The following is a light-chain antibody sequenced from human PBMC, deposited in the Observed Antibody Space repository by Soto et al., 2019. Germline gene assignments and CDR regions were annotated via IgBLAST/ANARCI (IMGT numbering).Light chain of an antibody. CDR3: ETWDSNTRV. V-gene: IGLV4-60*02. CDR1: SGHSSYI. Sequence: QPVLTQSSSASASLGSSVKLTCTLSSGHSSYIIAWHQQQPGKAPRYLMKLEGSGSYNKGSGVPDRFSGSSSGADRYLTISIPQFEDEANFYCETWDSNTRVFGTGTKLTVL. CDR2: LEGSGSY. J-gene: IGLJ1*01.